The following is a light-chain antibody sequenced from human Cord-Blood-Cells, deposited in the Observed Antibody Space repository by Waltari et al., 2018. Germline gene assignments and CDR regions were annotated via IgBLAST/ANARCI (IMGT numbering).Light chain of an antibody. Sequence: QSVLTQPPSASGTPGQRVTISCSGSSYNHGSNTVNWYQQLPGMAPKLLIYSNNQRPSGVPDRFAGSKSGTSASLAISGLQSEDEADYYCAAWDDSLNGPVFGGGTKLTVL. CDR3: AAWDDSLNGPV. CDR2: SNN. CDR1: SYNHGSNT. J-gene: IGLJ3*02. V-gene: IGLV1-44*01.